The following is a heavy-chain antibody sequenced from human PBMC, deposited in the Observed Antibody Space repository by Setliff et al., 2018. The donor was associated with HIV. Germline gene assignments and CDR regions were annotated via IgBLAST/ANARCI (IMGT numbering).Heavy chain of an antibody. CDR2: ISAYNGNT. J-gene: IGHJ1*01. CDR1: DYTFTSYG. Sequence: ASVKVSCKASDYTFTSYGISWVRQAPGQGLEWMGWISAYNGNTNYAQKFQGRVSMTIDTSTSTAYMGLRSLRPDDTAVYFCARDPSSGIYYDSSGQYFQNWGQGTLVTVSS. V-gene: IGHV1-18*01. CDR3: ARDPSSGIYYDSSGQYFQN. D-gene: IGHD3-22*01.